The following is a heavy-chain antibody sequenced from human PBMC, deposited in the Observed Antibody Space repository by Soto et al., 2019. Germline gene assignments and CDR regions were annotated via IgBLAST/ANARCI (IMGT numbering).Heavy chain of an antibody. V-gene: IGHV1-18*01. CDR3: ARGASCSSDSCYDNFHYGLAV. CDR1: GYTFTNYG. CDR2: ITASNGNT. J-gene: IGHJ6*02. D-gene: IGHD2-2*01. Sequence: GASVKVSCKASGYTFTNYGITWVRQAPGQGLEWMGWITASNGNTNYAREIQGRLTLTRDTSTSTAYMELRSLRSDDTAVYYCARGASCSSDSCYDNFHYGLAVWGQGTTVTVSS.